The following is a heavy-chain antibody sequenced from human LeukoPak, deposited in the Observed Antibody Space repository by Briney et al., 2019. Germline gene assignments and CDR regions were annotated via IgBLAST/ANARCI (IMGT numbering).Heavy chain of an antibody. CDR1: GFTFSSYS. CDR3: ARTGYDSSGYYSDY. V-gene: IGHV3-21*01. Sequence: GGSLRLSCAASGFTFSSYSMNWVRQAPGKGLEWVSSISRSSSYIYYIESVKGRFTISRDNAKNSLFLQMSSLRAEDTAMYYCARTGYDSSGYYSDYWGQGTLVTVSS. J-gene: IGHJ4*02. CDR2: ISRSSSYI. D-gene: IGHD3-22*01.